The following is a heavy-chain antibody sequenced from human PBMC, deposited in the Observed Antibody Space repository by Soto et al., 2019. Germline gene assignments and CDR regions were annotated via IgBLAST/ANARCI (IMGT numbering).Heavy chain of an antibody. V-gene: IGHV3-30*18. CDR2: IPYDGNNK. J-gene: IGHJ6*02. Sequence: PGGSLRLSCAASGFTFSNYGMHWVRQAPGKGLEWVALIPYDGNNKYYADSVKGRFTIARDNSKNTLFLQMNSLRAEDTAVYYCAKDIEEVVYYYGMDVSGQVTTVPVSS. D-gene: IGHD1-26*01. CDR3: AKDIEEVVYYYGMDV. CDR1: GFTFSNYG.